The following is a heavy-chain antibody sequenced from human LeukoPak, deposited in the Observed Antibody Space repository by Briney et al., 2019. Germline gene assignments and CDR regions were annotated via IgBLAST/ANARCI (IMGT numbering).Heavy chain of an antibody. D-gene: IGHD3-10*01. CDR1: GGSISSYY. CDR2: IYYSGST. Sequence: HPETLSLTCTVSGGSISSYYWSWIRQPPGKGLEWIGYIYYSGSTNYNPSLKSRVTISVDTSKNQFSLKLSSVTAADTAVYYCATVPPGDHYFDYWGQGTLVTVSS. J-gene: IGHJ4*02. V-gene: IGHV4-59*01. CDR3: ATVPPGDHYFDY.